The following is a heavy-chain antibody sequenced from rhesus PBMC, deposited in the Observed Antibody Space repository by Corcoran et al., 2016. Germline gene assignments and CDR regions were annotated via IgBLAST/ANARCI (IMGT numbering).Heavy chain of an antibody. V-gene: IGHV3S5*01. CDR2: INREGGST. J-gene: IGHJ4*01. D-gene: IGHD3-16*01. CDR1: GFTFSSYG. CDR3: AKDLLRYYSGSYYLDY. Sequence: EVQLVETGGGLVQPGGSLKLSCAASGFTFSSYGMSWVRQAPWKGLEWVSAINREGGSTDNADAVKGRFTISRENSKNTRSMQMNSLRAEDTAVYYCAKDLLRYYSGSYYLDYWGQGVLVTVSS.